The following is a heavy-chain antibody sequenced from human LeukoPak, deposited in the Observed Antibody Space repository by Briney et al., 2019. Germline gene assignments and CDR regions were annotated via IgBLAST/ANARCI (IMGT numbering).Heavy chain of an antibody. V-gene: IGHV3-30*04. CDR2: IAYDGSNK. CDR3: ARDSSTYYYGSGSYGGSVAY. J-gene: IGHJ4*02. CDR1: GFTFRSYD. Sequence: PGGSLRLSCGGTGFTFRSYDMHWVRQAPGKGLEWVAGIAYDGSNKDHADAVKGRFTISRDNSKNTLYLQMNSLRAEDTAVYYCARDSSTYYYGSGSYGGSVAYWGQGTLVIVSS. D-gene: IGHD3-10*01.